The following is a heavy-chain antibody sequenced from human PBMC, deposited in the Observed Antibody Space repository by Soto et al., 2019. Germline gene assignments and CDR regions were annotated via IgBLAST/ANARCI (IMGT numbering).Heavy chain of an antibody. Sequence: DVQLLESGGDLEQPGGSLRLSCAASGLTLYSYVMSWVRQAPGKGLVWVSGISGGSTYYSDSVKGRFTISRDNSKNTLFLQMNSLRAEDTAAYYCAKGWGDYWGQGTLVTVSS. J-gene: IGHJ4*02. CDR1: GLTLYSYV. CDR3: AKGWGDY. CDR2: ISGGST. D-gene: IGHD3-16*01. V-gene: IGHV3-23*01.